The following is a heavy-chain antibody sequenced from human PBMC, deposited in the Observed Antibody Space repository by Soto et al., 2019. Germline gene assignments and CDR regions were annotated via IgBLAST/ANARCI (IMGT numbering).Heavy chain of an antibody. CDR3: ARGYSPSWHNWFDP. V-gene: IGHV3-74*01. Sequence: GGSLRLSCAASGFTFSSSWMHWVRQVPGEGLVWVSLINPAGDSTSYADSVEGRFTMSRDNAQSTLYLQMSSLRAEDTAVYYCARGYSPSWHNWFDPWGQGTLVTVSS. D-gene: IGHD2-2*01. CDR1: GFTFSSSW. CDR2: INPAGDST. J-gene: IGHJ5*02.